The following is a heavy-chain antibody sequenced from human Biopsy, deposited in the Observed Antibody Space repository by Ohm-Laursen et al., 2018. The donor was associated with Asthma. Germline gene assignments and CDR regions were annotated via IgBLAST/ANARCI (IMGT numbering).Heavy chain of an antibody. Sequence: SETLSLTCSVYGGSISSFYWNWIRQSPEKGLEWMGYVYWTGSTNYNPSLKSRITMSVDTSKNRMFLELTSVTAADTAIYYCVRAVRNEQWLAPFDYWGQGNPVTASS. CDR2: VYWTGST. D-gene: IGHD6-19*01. V-gene: IGHV4-59*01. CDR3: VRAVRNEQWLAPFDY. J-gene: IGHJ4*02. CDR1: GGSISSFY.